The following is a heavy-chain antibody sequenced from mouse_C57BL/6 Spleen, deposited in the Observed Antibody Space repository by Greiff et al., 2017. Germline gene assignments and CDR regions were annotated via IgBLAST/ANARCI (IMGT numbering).Heavy chain of an antibody. V-gene: IGHV5-12*01. J-gene: IGHJ2*01. D-gene: IGHD1-1*01. CDR1: GFTFSDYY. CDR3: ARAALLRAPDY. CDR2: ISNGGGST. Sequence: EVHLVESGGGLVQPGGSLKLSCAASGFTFSDYYMYWVRQTPEKRLEWVAYISNGGGSTYCPDTVKGRFTISRDNAKNTLYLQMSRLKSEDTAMYYCARAALLRAPDYWGQGTTLTVSS.